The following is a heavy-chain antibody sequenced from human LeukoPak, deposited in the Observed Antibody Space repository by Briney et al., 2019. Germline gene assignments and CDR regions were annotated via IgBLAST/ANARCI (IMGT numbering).Heavy chain of an antibody. CDR3: ARASQTRGSYPFDY. D-gene: IGHD1-26*01. J-gene: IGHJ4*02. CDR1: GFTFSSYG. V-gene: IGHV3-23*01. Sequence: GGSLRLSCAASGFTFSSYGMNWVRQAPGKGLEWVSAISGSGGSTYYADSVKGRFTISRDNSKNTLYLQMNSLRAEDTAVYYCARASQTRGSYPFDYWGQGTLVTVSS. CDR2: ISGSGGST.